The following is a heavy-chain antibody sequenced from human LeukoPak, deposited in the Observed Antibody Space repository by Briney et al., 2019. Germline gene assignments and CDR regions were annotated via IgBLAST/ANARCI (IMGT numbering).Heavy chain of an antibody. CDR1: GYTFTGYY. CDR2: INPNSGGT. Sequence: GASVKVSCKASGYTFTGYYMHWVRQAPGQGLEWMGWINPNSGGTNYAQKFQGRVTMTRDTSISTAYMELSRLRSDDTAVYYCARVGRYCSSTSCSPGPPFWGQGTLVTVSS. J-gene: IGHJ4*02. D-gene: IGHD2-2*01. CDR3: ARVGRYCSSTSCSPGPPF. V-gene: IGHV1-2*02.